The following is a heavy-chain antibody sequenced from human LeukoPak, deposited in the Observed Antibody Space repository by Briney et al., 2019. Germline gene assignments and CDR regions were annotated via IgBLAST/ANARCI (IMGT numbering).Heavy chain of an antibody. CDR1: GYTFTSYG. D-gene: IGHD3-3*01. CDR3: ARGRYDFWSGYYPRIFDY. V-gene: IGHV1-18*01. J-gene: IGHJ4*02. Sequence: ASVKVSCKASGYTFTSYGISWVRQAPGQGLEWMGWISAYNGNTNYAQKFQGRVTMTEDTSTDTAYMELSSLRSEDTAVYYCARGRYDFWSGYYPRIFDYWGQGTLVTVSS. CDR2: ISAYNGNT.